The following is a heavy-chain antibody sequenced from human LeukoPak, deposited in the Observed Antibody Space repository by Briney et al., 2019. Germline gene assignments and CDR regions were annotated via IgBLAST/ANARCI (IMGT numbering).Heavy chain of an antibody. CDR2: INPNSGGT. D-gene: IGHD2-15*01. J-gene: IGHJ5*02. CDR1: GYTFTDYH. CDR3: ARMLVDIVVVVAATGWFDP. Sequence: ASVKVSCKASGYTFTDYHMHWVRQAPGQGLEWMGWINPNSGGTNYAQKFQGRVTLTRDTSISTTNMELRSLRSDDTAVYYCARMLVDIVVVVAATGWFDPWGQGTLVTVSS. V-gene: IGHV1-2*02.